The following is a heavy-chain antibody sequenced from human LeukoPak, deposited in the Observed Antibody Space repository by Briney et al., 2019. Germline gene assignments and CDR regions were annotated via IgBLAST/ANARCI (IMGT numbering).Heavy chain of an antibody. J-gene: IGHJ4*02. CDR2: IYYSGST. Sequence: SETLSLTCTVSGGSISSSSYYWGWIRQPPGKGLEWIGSIYYSGSTYYNPSLKSRVTMSVDTSKNQFSLKLSSVTAADTAVYYCARDISYSSSPADFDYWGQGTLVTVSS. V-gene: IGHV4-39*07. D-gene: IGHD6-6*01. CDR1: GGSISSSSYY. CDR3: ARDISYSSSPADFDY.